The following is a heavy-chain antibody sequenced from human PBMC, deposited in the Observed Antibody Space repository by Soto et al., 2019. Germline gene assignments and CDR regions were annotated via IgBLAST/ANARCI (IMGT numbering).Heavy chain of an antibody. J-gene: IGHJ3*02. D-gene: IGHD2-15*01. Sequence: QVQLQQWGAGLLKPSETLSLTCAVYGGSFSGYYWSWIRQPPGKGLEWIGEINHSGSTNYNPSLKSRVTISVDTSKIQFCLKLSTVTAADTAVYYCARAPIVVVVAATPRAFDIWGQGMMVAVSS. CDR1: GGSFSGYY. V-gene: IGHV4-34*01. CDR2: INHSGST. CDR3: ARAPIVVVVAATPRAFDI.